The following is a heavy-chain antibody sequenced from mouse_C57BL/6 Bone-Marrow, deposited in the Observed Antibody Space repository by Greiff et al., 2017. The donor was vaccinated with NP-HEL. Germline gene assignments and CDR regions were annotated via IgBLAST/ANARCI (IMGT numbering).Heavy chain of an antibody. CDR1: GFTFSDYY. CDR2: ISNGGGST. Sequence: VESGGGLVQPGGSLKLSCAASGFTFSDYYMYWVRQTPEKRLEWVAYISNGGGSTYYPDTVKGRFTISRDNAKNTLYLQMSRLKSEDTAMYYCARPQLAMDYWGQGTSVTVSS. V-gene: IGHV5-12*01. CDR3: ARPQLAMDY. D-gene: IGHD4-1*02. J-gene: IGHJ4*01.